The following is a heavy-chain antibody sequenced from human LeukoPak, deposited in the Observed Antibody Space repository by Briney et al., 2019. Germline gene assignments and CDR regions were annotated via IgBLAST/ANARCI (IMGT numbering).Heavy chain of an antibody. V-gene: IGHV1-8*01. J-gene: IGHJ5*02. CDR2: MNPNSGNT. CDR3: ARGTSLAIVVVPTSGGSGFDP. CDR1: GYTLTSYD. D-gene: IGHD2-2*03. Sequence: ASVKVSCKASGYTLTSYDINWVRQATGQGLEWMGWMNPNSGNTGYAQKFQGRVTMTRNTSISTAYMELSSLRSEDTAVYYCARGTSLAIVVVPTSGGSGFDPWGQGTLVTVSS.